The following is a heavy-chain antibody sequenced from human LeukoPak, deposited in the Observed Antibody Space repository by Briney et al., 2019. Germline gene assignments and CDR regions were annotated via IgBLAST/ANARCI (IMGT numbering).Heavy chain of an antibody. CDR1: GSTFTSSD. CDR2: MKPNSSNT. D-gene: IGHD3-22*01. CDR3: ATYDSTVGGFDP. V-gene: IGHV1-8*02. Sequence: ASVIVSCKASGSTFTSSDFNWVRQAPGQGLEWMGWMKPNSSNTGYAQKFQGRVTMTRNTPISTAYMELSSLRCEYTAVYYCATYDSTVGGFDPWGQETLVIVSS. J-gene: IGHJ5*02.